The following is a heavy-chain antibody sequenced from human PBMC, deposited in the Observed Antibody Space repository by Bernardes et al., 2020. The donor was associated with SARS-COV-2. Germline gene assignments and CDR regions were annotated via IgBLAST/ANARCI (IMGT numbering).Heavy chain of an antibody. J-gene: IGHJ6*03. V-gene: IGHV4-59*08. CDR2: IYYSGST. CDR3: ARHRGVTIFGVVIGPGYMDV. D-gene: IGHD3-3*01. CDR1: GGSISSYY. Sequence: SETLSLTCTVSGGSISSYYWSWIRQPPGKGLEWIGYIYYSGSTNYNPSLKSRVTISVDTSKNQFSLKLSSVTAADTAVYYCARHRGVTIFGVVIGPGYMDVWGKGTTVTVSS.